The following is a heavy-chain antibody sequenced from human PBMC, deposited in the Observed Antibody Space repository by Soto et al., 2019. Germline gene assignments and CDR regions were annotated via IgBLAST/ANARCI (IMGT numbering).Heavy chain of an antibody. J-gene: IGHJ6*02. CDR1: GFTFDDYG. CDR3: ARVPTPLDTAMVTGYYYGMDV. V-gene: IGHV3-20*04. Sequence: EVQLVESGGGVVRPGGSLRLSCAASGFTFDDYGMSWVRQAPGKGLEWVSGINWNGGSTGYADSVKGRFTISRDNAKNSLYLQMNSLRAEDTALYYCARVPTPLDTAMVTGYYYGMDVWGQGTTVTVSS. D-gene: IGHD5-18*01. CDR2: INWNGGST.